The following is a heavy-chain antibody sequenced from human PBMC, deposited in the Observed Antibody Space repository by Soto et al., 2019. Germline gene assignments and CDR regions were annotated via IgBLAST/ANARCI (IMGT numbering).Heavy chain of an antibody. J-gene: IGHJ4*02. CDR3: ARRPSYYFDS. CDR1: GYSFTTNW. CDR2: IYPSDSDT. V-gene: IGHV5-51*03. Sequence: EVQLVQSGAEVKKPGESVRISCKGSGYSFTTNWIGWVRQMPGKGLEWMGVIYPSDSDTRYSPSFQGQVTISADRSVSTAYLQLSSLKASDTAMYYCARRPSYYFDSWGQGTLVTVSS.